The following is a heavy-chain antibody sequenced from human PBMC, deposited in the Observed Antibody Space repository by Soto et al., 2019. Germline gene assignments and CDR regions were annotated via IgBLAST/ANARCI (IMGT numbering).Heavy chain of an antibody. CDR1: GFTFSSYG. J-gene: IGHJ4*02. D-gene: IGHD3-16*01. CDR2: ISYDGGNK. V-gene: IGHV3-30*18. CDR3: AKVGGTTGFGY. Sequence: QVQLVESGGGVVQPGRSLRLSCAASGFTFSSYGMHWVRQAPGKGLEWVAVISYDGGNKYYADSVKGRFTISRDNSKNTLYLQMNSLRAEDTAVYYCAKVGGTTGFGYWGQGTLVTVSS.